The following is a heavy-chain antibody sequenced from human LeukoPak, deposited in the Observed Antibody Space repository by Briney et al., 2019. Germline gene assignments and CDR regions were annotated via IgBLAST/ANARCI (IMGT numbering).Heavy chain of an antibody. V-gene: IGHV1-18*01. CDR2: ISAYNGNT. CDR1: GYTFTSYG. D-gene: IGHD4-17*01. Sequence: ASVKVSCKASGYTFTSYGISWVRQAPGQGLEWMGWISAYNGNTNYAQKLQGRVTMTTDTSTSTAYMKLRSLRSDDTAVYYCARGQSVTTIYYYYYYGMDVWGQGTTVAVSS. J-gene: IGHJ6*02. CDR3: ARGQSVTTIYYYYYYGMDV.